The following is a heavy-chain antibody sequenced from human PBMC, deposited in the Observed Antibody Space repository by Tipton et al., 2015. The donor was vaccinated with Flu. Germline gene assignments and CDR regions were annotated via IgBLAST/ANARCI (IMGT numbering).Heavy chain of an antibody. CDR3: ARLTYYYGSGTSDC. CDR1: GDSISSDYH. V-gene: IGHV4-38-2*01. J-gene: IGHJ4*02. D-gene: IGHD3-10*01. CDR2: IYRGGSI. Sequence: TLSLTCAVSGDSISSDYHWGWIRQPPGKGLEWIASIYRGGSIDYNPSLKSRVTISLDTSKNQFSLKMRSVTAADTAVYYCARLTYYYGSGTSDCWGQGTLLTISS.